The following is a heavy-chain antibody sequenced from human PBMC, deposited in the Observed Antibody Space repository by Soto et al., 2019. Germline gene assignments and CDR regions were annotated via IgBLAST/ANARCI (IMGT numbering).Heavy chain of an antibody. CDR1: GFTFSSYA. CDR2: ISGSGGST. D-gene: IGHD3-22*01. Sequence: GGSLRLSCAASGFTFSSYAMSWVRQAPGKGLEWVSAISGSGGSTYYADSVKGRFTISRDNSKNTLYLQMNSLRAEDTAVYYCAKGIYDSSGYYYVLAYFDYWGQGTLVTVSS. J-gene: IGHJ4*02. CDR3: AKGIYDSSGYYYVLAYFDY. V-gene: IGHV3-23*01.